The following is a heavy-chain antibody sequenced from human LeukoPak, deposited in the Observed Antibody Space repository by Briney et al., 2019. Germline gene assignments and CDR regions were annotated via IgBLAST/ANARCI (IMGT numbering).Heavy chain of an antibody. CDR3: AKDLYSSSWGAFDI. CDR2: ISYDGSNK. J-gene: IGHJ3*02. CDR1: GFTFSSYG. Sequence: GGSLRLSCEASGFTFSSYGMHWVRQAPGKGLEWVAVISYDGSNKYYADSVKGRFTISTDNSKNTLFLQMNSLRAEDTAVYYCAKDLYSSSWGAFDIWGQGTMVTVSS. D-gene: IGHD6-13*01. V-gene: IGHV3-30*18.